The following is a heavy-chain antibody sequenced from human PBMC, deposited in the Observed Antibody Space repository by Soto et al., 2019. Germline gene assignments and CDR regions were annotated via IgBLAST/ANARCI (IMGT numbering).Heavy chain of an antibody. J-gene: IGHJ1*01. CDR3: VRDQPLDHDFWSGYLNPGYFQH. V-gene: IGHV3-21*01. D-gene: IGHD3-3*01. CDR2: ISTGSSYI. Sequence: LRLSCAASGFTFSDYSMNWVRQAPGKGLEWVSSISTGSSYIYYADSVKGRFTTSRDDAKNSLHLQMISLRAEDTAIYYCVRDQPLDHDFWSGYLNPGYFQHWGQGTLVTVSS. CDR1: GFTFSDYS.